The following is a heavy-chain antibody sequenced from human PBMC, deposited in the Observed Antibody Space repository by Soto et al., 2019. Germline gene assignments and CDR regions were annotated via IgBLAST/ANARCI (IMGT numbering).Heavy chain of an antibody. CDR3: ARQGCISTSCYWYYYGMDV. CDR2: IYPGDSDT. Sequence: GESLKISCKGSGYSFTSYWIGWVRQMPGKGLDWMGFIYPGDSDTRYSPSFQGQVTISADKSISTAYLQWSSLKASDTAMYYCARQGCISTSCYWYYYGMDVWGQGTTVTVSS. CDR1: GYSFTSYW. D-gene: IGHD2-2*01. J-gene: IGHJ6*02. V-gene: IGHV5-51*01.